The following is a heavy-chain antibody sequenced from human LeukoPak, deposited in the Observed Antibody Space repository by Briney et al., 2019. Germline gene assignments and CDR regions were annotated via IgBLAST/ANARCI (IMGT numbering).Heavy chain of an antibody. CDR2: ISGSAGST. Sequence: PGGSLRLSCAASGFTFSSYAMNWVRQAPGKGLEWVSIISGSAGSTYYADSVKGRFTISRDNPKNTLFLQMNSLRAEDTAVYYCAKDRSLDGGNSNGYFDSWGQGTLVTVSS. V-gene: IGHV3-23*01. J-gene: IGHJ4*02. CDR1: GFTFSSYA. CDR3: AKDRSLDGGNSNGYFDS. D-gene: IGHD4-23*01.